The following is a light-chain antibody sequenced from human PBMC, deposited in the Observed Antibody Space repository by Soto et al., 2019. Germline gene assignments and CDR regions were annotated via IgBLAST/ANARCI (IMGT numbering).Light chain of an antibody. V-gene: IGKV4-1*01. CDR3: QHYYSTPPA. CDR2: WAS. CDR1: QSVLHSSNNKNY. Sequence: DIVMTQSPDSLAVSLGERATINCKSSQSVLHSSNNKNYLVWYQQKPGQPPKLLIYWASTRESGVPDRFSGSGSGKDFTLTISSLQAEDVAVYYCQHYYSTPPAFGQGTKLEIK. J-gene: IGKJ2*01.